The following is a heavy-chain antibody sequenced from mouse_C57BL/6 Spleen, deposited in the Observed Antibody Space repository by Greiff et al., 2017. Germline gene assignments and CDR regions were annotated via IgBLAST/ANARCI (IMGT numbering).Heavy chain of an antibody. V-gene: IGHV5-4*01. CDR1: GFTFSSYA. CDR2: ISDGGSYT. CDR3: TRALRRGFAY. D-gene: IGHD2-12*01. Sequence: EVLLVESGAGLVKPGGSLKLSCAASGFTFSSYAMSWVRQTPEKRLEWVATISDGGSYTYYHDNVKGRFTISRDNAKNNLYLQMSHLKSEDTAMYYGTRALRRGFAYWGQGTLVTVSA. J-gene: IGHJ3*01.